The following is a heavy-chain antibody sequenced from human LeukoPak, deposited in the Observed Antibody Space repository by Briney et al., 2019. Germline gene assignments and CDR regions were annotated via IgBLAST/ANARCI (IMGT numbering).Heavy chain of an antibody. CDR1: GLTFSNAW. D-gene: IGHD1-26*01. V-gene: IGHV3-15*01. J-gene: IGHJ4*02. Sequence: GGSLRLSCSASGLTFSNAWMSWVRQAPGKGLEWVGRIKSKTDGGTTEYAAPVKGRFTISRDDSKKTLYLQMNSLKAEDTGVYYCATDLRLDLLTDYWGQGTLVTVPS. CDR3: ATDLRLDLLTDY. CDR2: IKSKTDGGTT.